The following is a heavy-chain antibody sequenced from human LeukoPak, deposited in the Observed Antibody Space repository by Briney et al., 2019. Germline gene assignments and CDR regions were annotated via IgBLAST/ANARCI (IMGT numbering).Heavy chain of an antibody. CDR3: ARVYNYYDTSGYYLGNYFDH. CDR1: GYTFTSYG. V-gene: IGHV1-18*01. CDR2: ISVYNGNT. J-gene: IGHJ4*02. D-gene: IGHD3-22*01. Sequence: ASVKVSCKASGYTFTSYGISWVRQAPGQGLEWMGWISVYNGNTNNAQKLQGRVTMTTDTSTSTAYMERRSLRSDDTAVYYCARVYNYYDTSGYYLGNYFDHWGRGTLVTVSS.